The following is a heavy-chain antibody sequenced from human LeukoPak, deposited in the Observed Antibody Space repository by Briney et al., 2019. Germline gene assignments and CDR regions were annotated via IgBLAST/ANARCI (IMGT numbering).Heavy chain of an antibody. J-gene: IGHJ4*02. CDR2: ISYSGST. CDR1: GFTFSSYW. Sequence: KPGGSLRLSCAASGFTFSSYWMSWIRQPPGKGLEWIGSISYSGSTYYNPSLKSRVTISVDTSKNQFSLKLSSVTAADTAVYYCARRRGPWLPTYYFDYWGQGTLVTVSS. D-gene: IGHD6-19*01. CDR3: ARRRGPWLPTYYFDY. V-gene: IGHV4-39*07.